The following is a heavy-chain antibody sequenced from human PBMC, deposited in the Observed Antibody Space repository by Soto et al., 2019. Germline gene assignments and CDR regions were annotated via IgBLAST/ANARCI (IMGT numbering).Heavy chain of an antibody. CDR2: ISGSGGRK. J-gene: IGHJ4*02. V-gene: IGHV3-23*01. CDR1: GFTFSRYA. Sequence: AGGSLRLSCAASGFTFSRYAMSWVRQAPGKGLEWVSAISGSGGRKYYANSVKGRFTISRDNSTNTLYLQMNSLRAEDTAVYYCGKPQPAPGHPYYFDFWGQGTLVTVSS. D-gene: IGHD6-13*01. CDR3: GKPQPAPGHPYYFDF.